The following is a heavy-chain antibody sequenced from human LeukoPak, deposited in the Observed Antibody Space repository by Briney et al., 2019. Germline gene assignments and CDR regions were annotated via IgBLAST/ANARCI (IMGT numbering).Heavy chain of an antibody. Sequence: GGSLRFSCAASGFTFRNYYMTWIRQAPGKGLEWVSYISASGDTIYYGDSVRGRFTISRDNAKNSLYLDMNTLKAEDTAVYYCARDPSWEILSYFDYWGQGTLVTVSS. CDR1: GFTFRNYY. CDR3: ARDPSWEILSYFDY. J-gene: IGHJ4*02. CDR2: ISASGDTI. V-gene: IGHV3-11*04. D-gene: IGHD1-26*01.